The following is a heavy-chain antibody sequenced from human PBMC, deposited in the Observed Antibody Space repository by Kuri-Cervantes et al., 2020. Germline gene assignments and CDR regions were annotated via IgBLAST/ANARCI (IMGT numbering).Heavy chain of an antibody. CDR2: INHSGST. CDR3: ARGRIAAAGTRWFDP. J-gene: IGHJ5*02. D-gene: IGHD6-13*01. CDR1: GGSFSGCY. V-gene: IGHV4-34*01. Sequence: ESLKISCAVYGGSFSGCYWSWIRQPPGKGLEWIGEINHSGSTNYNPSLKSRVTISVDTSKNQFSLKLSSVTAADTAVYYCARGRIAAAGTRWFDPWGQGTLVTVSS.